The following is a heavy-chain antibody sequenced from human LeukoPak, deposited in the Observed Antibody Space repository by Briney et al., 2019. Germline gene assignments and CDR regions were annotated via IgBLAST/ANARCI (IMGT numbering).Heavy chain of an antibody. D-gene: IGHD3-16*01. Sequence: GRSLRLSCAVSGFTVSSNYFSWVRQAPGKGLEWVSVIYTEGTTYYADSVKGRFTISRDNSKNTVYLQMNSLRVEDTAVYYCASEGDWGRGTLVTVSS. J-gene: IGHJ4*02. CDR1: GFTVSSNY. V-gene: IGHV3-66*02. CDR2: IYTEGTT. CDR3: ASEGD.